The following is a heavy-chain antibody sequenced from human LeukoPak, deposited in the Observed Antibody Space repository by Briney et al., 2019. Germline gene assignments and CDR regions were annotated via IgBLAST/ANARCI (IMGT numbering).Heavy chain of an antibody. Sequence: ASVKVSCKASGYDFTKYAVQWVRQAPGQRLEWMGWIDAGNGRTKYSQDFQGRVTITRDTSASMAYMELRSLRSDDTAVYYCAREPHTMVRGVIINYFDYWGQGTLVTVSS. CDR3: AREPHTMVRGVIINYFDY. V-gene: IGHV1-3*01. CDR1: GYDFTKYA. J-gene: IGHJ4*02. D-gene: IGHD3-10*01. CDR2: IDAGNGRT.